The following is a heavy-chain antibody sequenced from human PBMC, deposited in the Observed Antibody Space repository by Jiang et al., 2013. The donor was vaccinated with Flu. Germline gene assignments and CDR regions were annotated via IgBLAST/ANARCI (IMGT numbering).Heavy chain of an antibody. J-gene: IGHJ3*02. Sequence: VQLVESGGGLVQPGESLRLSCAASGFTFSSSAMNWVRQAPGKGLEWISFFSGSGSTIFYSDSVRGRFSISRDNAKNSLYLQMTSLRAEDTAVYFCARGVNHAFDIWGQGTMVTVSS. CDR2: FSGSGSTI. CDR3: ARGVNHAFDI. CDR1: GFTFSSSA. V-gene: IGHV3-48*01.